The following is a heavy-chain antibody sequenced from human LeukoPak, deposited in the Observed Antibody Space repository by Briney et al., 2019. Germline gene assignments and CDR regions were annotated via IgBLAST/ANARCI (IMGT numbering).Heavy chain of an antibody. Sequence: SETLSLTCTVSGGSISSSYYYWGWIRQPPGKGLEWIGSIYYSGSTYYNPSLRSRVTISVDTSKNQSSLKLSSVTAADTAVYYCARHLIAVAGTGSVFDIWGQGTTVTVSS. CDR2: IYYSGST. J-gene: IGHJ3*02. CDR3: ARHLIAVAGTGSVFDI. V-gene: IGHV4-39*01. D-gene: IGHD6-19*01. CDR1: GGSISSSYYY.